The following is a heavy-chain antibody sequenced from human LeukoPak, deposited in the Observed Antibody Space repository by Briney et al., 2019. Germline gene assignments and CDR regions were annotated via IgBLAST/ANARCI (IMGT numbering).Heavy chain of an antibody. D-gene: IGHD3-22*01. CDR1: GFSFSSYG. CDR3: ARDDGTMIGDL. J-gene: IGHJ2*01. Sequence: GASLRLSCTAFGFSFSSYGMHWVRQAPGKGLEWVAIIWYDGSNKYYVDSVKGRFTISRDNSKNTVYLQMNSLRAEDTAVYYCARDDGTMIGDLWGRGTQVIVSS. CDR2: IWYDGSNK. V-gene: IGHV3-33*01.